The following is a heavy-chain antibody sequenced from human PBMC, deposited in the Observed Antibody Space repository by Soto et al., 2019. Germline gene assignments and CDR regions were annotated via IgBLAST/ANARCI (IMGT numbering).Heavy chain of an antibody. CDR3: AIAAGERAFDI. D-gene: IGHD7-27*01. Sequence: ASVKVSCKASGGTFSSYTISWVRQAPGQGLEWMGRIIPILGIANYAQKFQGRVTITADKSTSTAYMELSSLRSEDTAVYYCAIAAGERAFDIWGQGTMVTVSS. CDR1: GGTFSSYT. J-gene: IGHJ3*02. CDR2: IIPILGIA. V-gene: IGHV1-69*02.